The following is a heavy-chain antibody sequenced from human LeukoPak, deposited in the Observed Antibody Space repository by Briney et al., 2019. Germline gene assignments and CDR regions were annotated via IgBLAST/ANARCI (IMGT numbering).Heavy chain of an antibody. CDR1: GGSVSSSSYY. D-gene: IGHD3-22*01. Sequence: PSETLSLTCSVSGGSVSSSSYYWGSIRQPPGKGLEWIGEIYYSGRAYYNSSLKSRLTISVDTSWNQFSLTLVSVTAADTGVYYCARRRYYDSTGYLDWGQGTLVFVST. CDR3: ARRRYYDSTGYLD. J-gene: IGHJ1*01. V-gene: IGHV4-39*01. CDR2: IYYSGRA.